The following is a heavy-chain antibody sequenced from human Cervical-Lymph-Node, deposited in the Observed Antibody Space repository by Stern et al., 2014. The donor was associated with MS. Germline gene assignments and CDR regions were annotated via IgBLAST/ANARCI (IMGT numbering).Heavy chain of an antibody. CDR1: GFTFSSYD. D-gene: IGHD2-15*01. Sequence: EVQLVESGGGLVQPGGSLRLSCAASGFTFSSYDMHWVRKATGKGLEWVSAIGTAGDPYYQVSVKVRFTIARENAKNSLYLQMNSLRAGDTAVYYCARALGYCSGGSCYYFDYWGQGTLVTVSS. J-gene: IGHJ4*02. CDR3: ARALGYCSGGSCYYFDY. V-gene: IGHV3-13*05. CDR2: IGTAGDP.